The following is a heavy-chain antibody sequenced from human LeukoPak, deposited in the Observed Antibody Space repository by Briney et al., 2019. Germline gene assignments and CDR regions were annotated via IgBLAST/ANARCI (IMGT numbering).Heavy chain of an antibody. D-gene: IGHD3-10*01. J-gene: IGHJ4*02. V-gene: IGHV3-21*01. CDR3: ARGWYYGSGSYYKGVDY. CDR1: GFTFSSYS. CDR2: ISSSSSYI. Sequence: GGSLRLSCAASGFTFSSYSMNWVRQAPGKGLEWVSSISSSSSYIYYADSVKGRFTISRDNAKNSLYLQMNSLGAEDTAVYYCARGWYYGSGSYYKGVDYWGQGTLVTVSS.